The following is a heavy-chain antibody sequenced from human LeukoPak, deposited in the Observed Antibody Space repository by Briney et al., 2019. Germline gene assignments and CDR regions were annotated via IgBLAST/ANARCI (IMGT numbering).Heavy chain of an antibody. Sequence: PGGSLRLSCVASGFTFSSHRMHWVRQVPGKGLMWVSRINGDGSRIHYADSVKDRFTISRDNAKNTLYLQMNSLRGDDTAIYYGAREALGGRTKFDSWGQGSLVTVSS. V-gene: IGHV3-74*01. CDR3: AREALGGRTKFDS. J-gene: IGHJ4*02. D-gene: IGHD3-16*01. CDR1: GFTFSSHR. CDR2: INGDGSRI.